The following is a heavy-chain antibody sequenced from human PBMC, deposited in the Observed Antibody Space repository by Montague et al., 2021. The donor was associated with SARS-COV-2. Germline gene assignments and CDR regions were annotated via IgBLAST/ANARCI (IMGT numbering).Heavy chain of an antibody. D-gene: IGHD3-10*01. J-gene: IGHJ4*02. Sequence: PALVKPTQTLTLTCTFSGFSLSTSGMCVSWIRQPPGKALEWLARXXWDDEKHYSTSLKTRLTISEDTSKNQVVLTMTNMDPVDTATYYCARSSVVRGVSLDYWGQGTLVTVSS. V-gene: IGHV2-70*11. CDR2: XXWDDEK. CDR3: ARSSVVRGVSLDY. CDR1: GFSLSTSGMC.